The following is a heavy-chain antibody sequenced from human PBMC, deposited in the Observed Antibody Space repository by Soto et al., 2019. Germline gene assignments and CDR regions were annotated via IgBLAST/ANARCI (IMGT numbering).Heavy chain of an antibody. CDR1: GFTFSNAW. J-gene: IGHJ2*01. CDR3: TTEREDGWYFDL. V-gene: IGHV3-15*01. D-gene: IGHD4-17*01. Sequence: EVQLVESGGGLVKPGGSLRLTCAASGFTFSNAWMSWVRQAPGKGLEWVGRIKSKTDGGTTDYAAPVKGRFTISRDDSKNTLYLQMNSLKTEDTAVYYCTTEREDGWYFDLWGRGTLVTVSS. CDR2: IKSKTDGGTT.